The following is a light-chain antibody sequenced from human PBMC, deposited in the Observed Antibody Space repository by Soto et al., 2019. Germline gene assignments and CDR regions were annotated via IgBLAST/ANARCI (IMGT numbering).Light chain of an antibody. Sequence: IQMTKSASTLSASVGDRVTITCRASQSISSWLAWYQQKPGKAPKLLIYKASSLESGVPSRFSGSGSGTEFTLTISSLQPDDFATYYCQQYNSYSPWTFGQGTKVDIK. V-gene: IGKV1-5*03. CDR3: QQYNSYSPWT. CDR1: QSISSW. CDR2: KAS. J-gene: IGKJ1*01.